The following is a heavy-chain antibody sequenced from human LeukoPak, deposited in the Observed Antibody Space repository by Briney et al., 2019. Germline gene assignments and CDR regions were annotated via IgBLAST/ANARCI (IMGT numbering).Heavy chain of an antibody. Sequence: GASVKVSCKASGYTFTSYDINWVRQATGQGLEWMGWMNPNSGNTGYAQKFQGRVTMTRNTSISTAYMELSSLRSEDTAVYYCARGIAAARDLGPWGQGTLVTVSS. CDR2: MNPNSGNT. J-gene: IGHJ5*02. D-gene: IGHD6-13*01. V-gene: IGHV1-8*01. CDR3: ARGIAAARDLGP. CDR1: GYTFTSYD.